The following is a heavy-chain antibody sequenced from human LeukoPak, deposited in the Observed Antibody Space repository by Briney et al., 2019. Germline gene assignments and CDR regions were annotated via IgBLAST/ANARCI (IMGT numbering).Heavy chain of an antibody. CDR2: IGPTGTDR. D-gene: IGHD1-14*01. J-gene: IGHJ4*02. V-gene: IGHV3-21*01. CDR1: GFTFSSCG. CDR3: ATETIGRHYDY. Sequence: GGSLRLSCAASGFTFSSCGSNCVRHAPGEGLEWVSSIGPTGTDRNYADSFGGRFTISRQKPNNSMYLQLDSLRDGGTAVYYCATETIGRHYDYWGQGTLLTVSS.